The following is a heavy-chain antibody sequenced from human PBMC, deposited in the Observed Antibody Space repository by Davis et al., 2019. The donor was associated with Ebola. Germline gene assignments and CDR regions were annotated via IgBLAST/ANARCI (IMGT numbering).Heavy chain of an antibody. J-gene: IGHJ3*02. CDR2: INDNGGTT. V-gene: IGHV3-64D*06. Sequence: GESLKISCAASGFIFNSYAMHWVRQAPGRGLDFVSGINDNGGTTHYADSVKGRFTISRDDSRSTVYLQMSSLTVEDTALYYCVKDRRGSYAFDIWGQGTMVTVSS. CDR1: GFIFNSYA. D-gene: IGHD1-26*01. CDR3: VKDRRGSYAFDI.